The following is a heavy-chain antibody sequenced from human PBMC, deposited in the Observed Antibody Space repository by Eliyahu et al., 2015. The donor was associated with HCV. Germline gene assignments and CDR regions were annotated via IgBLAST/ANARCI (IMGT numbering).Heavy chain of an antibody. D-gene: IGHD4-17*01. Sequence: EVQLLESGGXLVQPGGSLRLSCXXSGFTFSSYAMSWVRQAPGKGLEXVSXISGSGGSTYYADSVKGRFTISRDNSKNTLYLQMNSLRAEDTAVYYCAKVPTYTVTTGVDYWGQGTLVTVSS. CDR3: AKVPTYTVTTGVDY. CDR1: GFTFSSYA. CDR2: ISGSGGST. J-gene: IGHJ4*02. V-gene: IGHV3-23*01.